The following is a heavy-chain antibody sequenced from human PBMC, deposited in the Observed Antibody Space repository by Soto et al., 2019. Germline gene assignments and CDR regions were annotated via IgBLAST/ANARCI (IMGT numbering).Heavy chain of an antibody. J-gene: IGHJ6*02. CDR3: ILTGYYGPGYYYGMDV. Sequence: QPGGSLRLSCAASVFTFSSYAMHWVRQAPGKGLEWVAVISYDGSNKYYADSVKGRFTISRDNSKNTLYLQMNSLRAEDTAVYYDILTGYYGPGYYYGMDVWGQGTTVTVSS. CDR2: ISYDGSNK. CDR1: VFTFSSYA. V-gene: IGHV3-30-3*01. D-gene: IGHD3-9*01.